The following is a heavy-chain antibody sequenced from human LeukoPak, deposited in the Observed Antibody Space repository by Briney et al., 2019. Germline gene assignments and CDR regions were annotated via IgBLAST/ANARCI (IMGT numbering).Heavy chain of an antibody. D-gene: IGHD3-10*01. J-gene: IGHJ4*02. CDR3: ARGGVWFGELLEIDY. CDR2: INTNTGNP. CDR1: GYTFTSYA. V-gene: IGHV7-4-1*02. Sequence: ASVKVSCKASGYTFTSYAMNWVRQAPGQGLEWMGWINTNTGNPTYAQGFTGRFVFSLDTSVSTAYLQISSLKAEDTAVYYCARGGVWFGELLEIDYWGQGTLVTVSS.